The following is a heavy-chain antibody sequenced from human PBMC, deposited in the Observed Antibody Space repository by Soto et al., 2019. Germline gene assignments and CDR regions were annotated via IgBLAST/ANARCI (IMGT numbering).Heavy chain of an antibody. CDR1: GGSISSGGYY. V-gene: IGHV4-31*03. D-gene: IGHD4-4*01. J-gene: IGHJ2*01. Sequence: QVQLQESGPGLVKPSQTLSLTCTVSGGSISSGGYYWSWIRQHPGKGLEWIGYIYYSGSTYYNPSLKSRVTISVDTSKNQCSLKLRSVTAADTAVYYCARGAQITVTTTAPHWYFDLWGRGTLVTVSS. CDR2: IYYSGST. CDR3: ARGAQITVTTTAPHWYFDL.